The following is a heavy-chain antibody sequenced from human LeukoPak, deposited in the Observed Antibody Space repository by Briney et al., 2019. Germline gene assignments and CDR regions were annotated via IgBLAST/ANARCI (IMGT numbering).Heavy chain of an antibody. CDR2: VYYSGTT. J-gene: IGHJ4*02. CDR1: GGSISNSTYY. V-gene: IGHV4-39*01. D-gene: IGHD1-26*01. CDR3: ASSGTYN. Sequence: PSDTLSLTCTVSGGSISNSTYYWGWIRQPPGKGLEWIGSVYYSGTTYYNPSLKSRVTISVDTSKNQFSLKLSSVTAADTAVYYCASSGTYNWGQGTLVTVSS.